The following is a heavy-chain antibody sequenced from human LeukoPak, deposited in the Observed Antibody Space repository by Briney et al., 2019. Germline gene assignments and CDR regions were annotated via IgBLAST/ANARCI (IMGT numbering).Heavy chain of an antibody. Sequence: GESLKISCKGSGYNFNNSWIGWVRQLPGKGLEWMGIIYPGDSDTRYSPSFQGQVTISADKSISTAYLQWSSLKASDTAIYYCSRPSYDLLTGYYYWGQGTLVTVSS. CDR1: GYNFNNSW. D-gene: IGHD3-9*01. CDR3: SRPSYDLLTGYYY. V-gene: IGHV5-51*01. J-gene: IGHJ4*02. CDR2: IYPGDSDT.